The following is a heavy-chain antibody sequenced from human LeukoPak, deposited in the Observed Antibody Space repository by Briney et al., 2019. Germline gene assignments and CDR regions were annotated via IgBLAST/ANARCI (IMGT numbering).Heavy chain of an antibody. CDR1: GYTFRGNY. CDR2: IDANNGDT. V-gene: IGHV1-2*02. D-gene: IGHD4-11*01. J-gene: IGHJ4*02. CDR3: ARDPSSVTLYFFDL. Sequence: ASVTLTCKASGYTFRGNYIHWLRQAPGQGLEWMGWIDANNGDTKSAQKFQGRVTMSRDTSISTAYMDLSSLSPDDAAVYYCARDPSSVTLYFFDLWGKGHLVRVSS.